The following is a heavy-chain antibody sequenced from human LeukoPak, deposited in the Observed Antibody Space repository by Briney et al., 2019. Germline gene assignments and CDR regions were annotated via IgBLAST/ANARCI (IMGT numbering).Heavy chain of an antibody. J-gene: IGHJ3*02. D-gene: IGHD3-22*01. CDR2: IIPIFGTA. CDR1: GGTFTSYA. V-gene: IGHV1-69*05. Sequence: PSVKVSCKASGGTFTSYAIRWVREAPGQGLEWMGGIIPIFGTANYAQKFQGRVTITTDESTSTAYMELSSLRSEDTAVYYCARSQDGSGYSIGIDACDMWGQGTMVTVSS. CDR3: ARSQDGSGYSIGIDACDM.